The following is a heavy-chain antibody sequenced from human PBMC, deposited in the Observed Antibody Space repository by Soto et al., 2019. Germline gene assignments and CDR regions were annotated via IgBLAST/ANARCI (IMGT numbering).Heavy chain of an antibody. CDR3: ARGGEGFDH. D-gene: IGHD2-21*01. V-gene: IGHV4-31*03. J-gene: IGHJ3*01. CDR1: GDSLTIGGHY. Sequence: QVRLQESGPGLVRPSQTLSLTCSVSGDSLTIGGHYWTWIRQHPGKGLEWIGYIYHSGSTYYSPSLKSRVTISVDTSENQFSLKLTSMTAADTAVYYCARGGEGFDHWGQGKMVTVSS. CDR2: IYHSGST.